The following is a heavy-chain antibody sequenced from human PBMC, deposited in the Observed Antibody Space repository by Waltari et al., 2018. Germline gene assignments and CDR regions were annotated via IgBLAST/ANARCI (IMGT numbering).Heavy chain of an antibody. CDR3: ARESFVDTAMVLSRYFDY. D-gene: IGHD5-18*01. CDR2: INHSGST. J-gene: IGHJ4*02. Sequence: QVQLQQWGAGLLKPSETLSLTCAGYGGSFSGYYWSWIRQPPGRGLEWIGEINHSGSTNYNPSLKSRVTISVDTSKNQFSLKLSSVTAADTAVYYCARESFVDTAMVLSRYFDYWGQGTLVTVSS. CDR1: GGSFSGYY. V-gene: IGHV4-34*01.